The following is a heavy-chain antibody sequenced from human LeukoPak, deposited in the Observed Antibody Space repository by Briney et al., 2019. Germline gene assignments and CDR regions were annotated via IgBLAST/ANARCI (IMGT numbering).Heavy chain of an antibody. D-gene: IGHD3-3*01. CDR3: ATVAVRTPRYYDFWSGYYTGILDY. Sequence: GASVKVSCKASGYTFTSYYMHWVQQAPGKGLEWMGLVDPEDGETIYAEKFQGRVTITADTSTDTAYMELSSLRSEDTAVYYCATVAVRTPRYYDFWSGYYTGILDYWGQGTLVTVSS. V-gene: IGHV1-69-2*01. J-gene: IGHJ4*02. CDR2: VDPEDGET. CDR1: GYTFTSYY.